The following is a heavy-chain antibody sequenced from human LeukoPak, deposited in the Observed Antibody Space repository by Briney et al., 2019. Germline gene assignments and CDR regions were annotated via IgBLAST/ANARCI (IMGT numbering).Heavy chain of an antibody. CDR3: AKATNYYYMDV. CDR1: GFTFDDYG. Sequence: GGSLRLSCAASGFTFDDYGMSWVRQAPGKGLEWVSGINWNGGSTGYADSVKGRFTISRDNSKNTLYLQMSSLRAEDTAVYYCAKATNYYYMDVWGKGTTVTVSS. V-gene: IGHV3-20*04. CDR2: INWNGGST. J-gene: IGHJ6*03.